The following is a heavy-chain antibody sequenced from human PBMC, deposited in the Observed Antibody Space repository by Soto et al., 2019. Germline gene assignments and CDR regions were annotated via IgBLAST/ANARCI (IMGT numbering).Heavy chain of an antibody. D-gene: IGHD3-3*01. CDR3: TRWVDHYDFWSGYSADAMDV. CDR2: INYSGST. J-gene: IGHJ6*02. V-gene: IGHV4-34*01. Sequence: SWIRQPPGKGLEWIGEINYSGSTHYNPPLKSRVTISVDTSMNQFSLKLSSVTAADPAVYYWTRWVDHYDFWSGYSADAMDVWGQGTTVTVSS.